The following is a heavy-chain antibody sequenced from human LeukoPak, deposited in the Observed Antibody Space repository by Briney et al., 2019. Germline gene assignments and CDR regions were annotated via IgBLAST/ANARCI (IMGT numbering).Heavy chain of an antibody. CDR3: ACSIGRDAFDI. J-gene: IGHJ3*02. V-gene: IGHV3-74*01. Sequence: PGGSLRLSCAASGFTFSSYEMNWVRQAPGRGLVWLSRINSDGYNTKYADSVKARFTISRDNAKNTLYLQMISLRAEDTAVYYCACSIGRDAFDIWGQGTMVTVSS. D-gene: IGHD2-15*01. CDR2: INSDGYNT. CDR1: GFTFSSYE.